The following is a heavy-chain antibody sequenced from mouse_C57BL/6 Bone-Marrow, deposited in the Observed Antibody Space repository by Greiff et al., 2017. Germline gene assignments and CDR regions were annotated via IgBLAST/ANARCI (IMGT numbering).Heavy chain of an antibody. V-gene: IGHV1-26*01. D-gene: IGHD1-2*01. CDR3: AIDVDYYGPSYWYFDV. CDR2: INPNNGGT. CDR1: GYTFTDYY. Sequence: EVKLQQSGPELVKPGASVKISCKASGYTFTDYYMNWVKQSHGKSLEWIGDINPNNGGTSYNQKFKGKATLTVDNASSTAYMELRSLTSEDSAVYYCAIDVDYYGPSYWYFDVWGTGTTVTVSS. J-gene: IGHJ1*03.